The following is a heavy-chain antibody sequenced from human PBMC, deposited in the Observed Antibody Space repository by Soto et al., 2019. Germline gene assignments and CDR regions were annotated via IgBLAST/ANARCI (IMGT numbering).Heavy chain of an antibody. CDR2: ISSSSSTR. CDR1: GFTFSSYS. V-gene: IGHV3-48*02. Sequence: EVQLVESGGGLVQPGGSLRLSCAASGFTFSSYSMNWVRQAPGKGLEWLSYISSSSSTRHYADSVKGRFTISRDNAKNSLYLQVNSRRDEDTAVYYCARGSDWFDPWGQGTLVTVSS. D-gene: IGHD6-6*01. J-gene: IGHJ5*02. CDR3: ARGSDWFDP.